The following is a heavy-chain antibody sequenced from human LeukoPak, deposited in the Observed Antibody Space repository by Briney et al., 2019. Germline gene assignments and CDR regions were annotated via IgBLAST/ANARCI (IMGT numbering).Heavy chain of an antibody. CDR2: IKHDGSQK. J-gene: IGHJ4*02. V-gene: IGHV3-7*05. Sequence: GGSLRLSCAASGFTFSTYWMTWVRQAPGKGLEWVANIKHDGSQKYYLDSVKGRFTISRDNAKNSLYLQMNSLRAADTAVYYCARDSYYSSDNWGQGTLVTVSS. CDR1: GFTFSTYW. D-gene: IGHD3-22*01. CDR3: ARDSYYSSDN.